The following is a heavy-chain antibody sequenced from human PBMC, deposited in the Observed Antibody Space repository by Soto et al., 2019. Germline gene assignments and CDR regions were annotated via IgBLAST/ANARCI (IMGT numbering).Heavy chain of an antibody. CDR2: ISYSGST. D-gene: IGHD6-25*01. CDR1: GGSISSGGYY. J-gene: IGHJ5*02. Sequence: PSETLSLTCTVSGGSISSGGYYWSWIRQHPGTGLEWIGHISYSGSTYYNTSLKSRVTISVDTSRNQFSLIVNSVTAADTAVYYCARPHGGSSGWDNWFDPWGQGTLVTVSS. CDR3: ARPHGGSSGWDNWFDP. V-gene: IGHV4-31*03.